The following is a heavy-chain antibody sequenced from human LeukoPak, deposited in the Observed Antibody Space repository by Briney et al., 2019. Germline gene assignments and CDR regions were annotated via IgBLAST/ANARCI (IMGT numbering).Heavy chain of an antibody. Sequence: GGSLRLSCAASGFTFSSYWMSWVRQAPGKGLEWVANIKQDGSEKFYVDSVKGRFTISRDNAKNSLSLQMNSLRAEDTAVYYCXGDSNYDSSGYYYGEGLDYWGQGTLVTVSS. J-gene: IGHJ4*02. CDR1: GFTFSSYW. CDR2: IKQDGSEK. CDR3: XGDSNYDSSGYYYGEGLDY. D-gene: IGHD3-22*01. V-gene: IGHV3-7*01.